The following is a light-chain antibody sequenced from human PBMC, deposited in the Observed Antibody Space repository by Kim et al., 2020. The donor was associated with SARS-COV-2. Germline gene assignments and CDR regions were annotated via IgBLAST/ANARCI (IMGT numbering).Light chain of an antibody. CDR2: DNN. Sequence: QSVLTQPPSVSAAPGQKVTISCSGSTSNIGNNYVSWYQQLPGTAPKLLIYDNNKRYSGIPDRFSGSKSGTSATLGITGLQTGDEADYYCGTWDSSLSAGVFGGGTQLTVL. V-gene: IGLV1-51*01. CDR3: GTWDSSLSAGV. J-gene: IGLJ2*01. CDR1: TSNIGNNY.